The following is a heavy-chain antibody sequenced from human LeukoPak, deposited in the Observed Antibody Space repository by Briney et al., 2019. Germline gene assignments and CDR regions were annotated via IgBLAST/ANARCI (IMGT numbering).Heavy chain of an antibody. D-gene: IGHD3-22*01. CDR1: GGSISSGGYS. V-gene: IGHV4-30-2*01. Sequence: PSETLSLTCAVSGGSISSGGYSWSWIRQPPGKGVEWIGYIYHSGSTYYNPSLKSRVTISVDRSKNQFSLKLNSVTAADTAVYYCATRDYFDSSGYYYWGQGALLTVSS. J-gene: IGHJ4*02. CDR2: IYHSGST. CDR3: ATRDYFDSSGYYY.